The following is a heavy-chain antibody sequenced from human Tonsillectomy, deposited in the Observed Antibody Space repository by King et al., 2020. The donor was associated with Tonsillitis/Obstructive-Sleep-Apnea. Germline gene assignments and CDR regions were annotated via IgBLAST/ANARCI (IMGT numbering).Heavy chain of an antibody. J-gene: IGHJ6*03. D-gene: IGHD3-3*01. CDR2: IYPGDSDT. CDR3: ARSYYDFWSGYYKNYYMDV. V-gene: IGHV5-51*01. CDR1: GYSFTSYW. Sequence: QLVQSGAEVKKPGASLKISCKGSGYSFTSYWIGWVRQMPGKGLEWMGIIYPGDSDTRYSPSFQGQVTISADKSISTAYLQWSSLKGSDTAMYYCARSYYDFWSGYYKNYYMDVWGKGTTVTVSS.